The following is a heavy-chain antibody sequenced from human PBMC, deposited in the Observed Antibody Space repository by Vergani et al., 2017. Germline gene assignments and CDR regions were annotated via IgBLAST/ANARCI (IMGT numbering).Heavy chain of an antibody. Sequence: QVQLQQWGAGLLKPSETLSLTCAVYGGSFSGYYWSWIRQPPGKGLEWIGEINHSGSTNYNPSLKSRVTISVDTSKSQFSLKLNSVTVADTAVYYCARSRPYCTSGSCPAIWGQGTLVIVSS. J-gene: IGHJ4*02. CDR1: GGSFSGYY. CDR2: INHSGST. CDR3: ARSRPYCTSGSCPAI. V-gene: IGHV4-34*01. D-gene: IGHD2-15*01.